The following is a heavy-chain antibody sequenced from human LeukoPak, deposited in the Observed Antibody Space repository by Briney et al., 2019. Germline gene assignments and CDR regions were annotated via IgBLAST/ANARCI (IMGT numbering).Heavy chain of an antibody. J-gene: IGHJ4*02. CDR1: GGSISSYY. CDR3: ARDLAGPFDY. D-gene: IGHD7-27*01. CDR2: IYYSGST. V-gene: IGHV4-59*01. Sequence: SETLSLTCTVSGGSISSYYWSWIRQPSGKGLEWIGYIYYSGSTNYNPSLKSRVTISVDTSKNQFSLKLSSVTAADTAVYYCARDLAGPFDYWGQGTLVTVSS.